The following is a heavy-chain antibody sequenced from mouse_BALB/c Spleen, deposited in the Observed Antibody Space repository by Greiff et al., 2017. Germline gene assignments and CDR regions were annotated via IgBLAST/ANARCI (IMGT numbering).Heavy chain of an antibody. J-gene: IGHJ4*01. D-gene: IGHD2-14*01. CDR2: ISSGSSTI. CDR3: ANHAYYRSPYAMDY. CDR1: GFTFSSFG. V-gene: IGHV5-17*02. Sequence: EVQLVESGGGLVQPGGSRKLSCAASGFTFSSFGMHWVRQAPEKGLEWVAYISSGSSTIYYADTVKGRFTISRDNPKNTLFLQMTSLRSEDTAMYYCANHAYYRSPYAMDYWGQGTSVTVSS.